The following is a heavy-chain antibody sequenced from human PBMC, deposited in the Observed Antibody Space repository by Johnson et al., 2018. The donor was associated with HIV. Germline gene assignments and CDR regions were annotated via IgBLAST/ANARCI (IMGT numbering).Heavy chain of an antibody. D-gene: IGHD5-18*01. CDR2: ISSTGTKI. CDR3: ARNRPVSYGYRGAFDF. CDR1: GFTFSDYY. V-gene: IGHV3-11*04. Sequence: QVRLVESGGGLVQPGGSLRLSCAASGFTFSDYYMSWIRQAPGKGLDWVSYISSTGTKIYYADSVKGRFTISRDNAMKSLYLQINSLRAEDTAVYYCARNRPVSYGYRGAFDFWGQGTMVTVSS. J-gene: IGHJ3*01.